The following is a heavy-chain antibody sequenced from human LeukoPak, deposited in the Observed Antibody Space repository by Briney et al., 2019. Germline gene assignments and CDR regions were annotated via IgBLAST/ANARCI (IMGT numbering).Heavy chain of an antibody. CDR3: ARGRLRPHYYYYYGMDV. D-gene: IGHD4-17*01. Sequence: GSLRLSCAASGFTFSSYEMNWVRQAPGKGLEWVSYISSSGSTIYYADSVKGRFTISRDNAKNSLYLQMNSLRAEDTAVYYCARGRLRPHYYYYYGMDVWGQGTTVTVSS. CDR2: ISSSGSTI. CDR1: GFTFSSYE. J-gene: IGHJ6*02. V-gene: IGHV3-48*03.